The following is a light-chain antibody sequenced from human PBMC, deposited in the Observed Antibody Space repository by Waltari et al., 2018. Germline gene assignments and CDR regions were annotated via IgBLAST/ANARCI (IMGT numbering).Light chain of an antibody. Sequence: DTGMTQSPATLSASPGGRATLSCRTSQSVRNNLAWYQQKAGQAPRLLIYAASTTDTGDPDRFSGSGSGTDFTLTLSSLQPEDFAVYYCQQYNNWPPWTFSQGTKVEV. CDR3: QQYNNWPPWT. V-gene: IGKV3-15*01. J-gene: IGKJ1*01. CDR1: QSVRNN. CDR2: AAS.